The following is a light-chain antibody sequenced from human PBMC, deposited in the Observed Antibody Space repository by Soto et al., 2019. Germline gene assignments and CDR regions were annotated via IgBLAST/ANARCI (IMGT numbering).Light chain of an antibody. CDR1: SGYSNYR. CDR2: VDAGGIVG. Sequence: QPVLTQPPSASASLGATVTHTCTLSSGYSNYRVDWYQQRPGKGPRLVMRVDAGGIVGSRGDGIPDRFSVMGSGLNRYLTIKNIQEEDESDYHCGADHGSGSNFVKVFGGGTKLTVL. CDR3: GADHGSGSNFVKV. V-gene: IGLV9-49*03. J-gene: IGLJ2*01.